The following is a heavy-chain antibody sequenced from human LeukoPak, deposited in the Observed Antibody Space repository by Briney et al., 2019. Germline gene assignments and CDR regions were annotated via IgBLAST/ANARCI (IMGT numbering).Heavy chain of an antibody. V-gene: IGHV4-34*01. CDR1: GGSFSGYY. CDR2: VNHRGST. J-gene: IGHJ4*02. Sequence: SETLSLTCAVYGGSFSGYYWSWIRQPPEKGQEWIGEVNHRGSTNYNPSLKSRVSISVDTSKNQFSLRLNSVTAADTAVYYCARGRRDDFWSGYSLYYFDYWGQGTLVTVSS. D-gene: IGHD3-3*01. CDR3: ARGRRDDFWSGYSLYYFDY.